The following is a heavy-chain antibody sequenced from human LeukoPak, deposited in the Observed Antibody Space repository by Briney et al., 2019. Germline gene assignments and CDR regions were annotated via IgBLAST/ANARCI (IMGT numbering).Heavy chain of an antibody. D-gene: IGHD3-22*01. CDR2: IKQDGSEN. CDR3: ARGEYYYDGGY. CDR1: GFTFSSYW. J-gene: IGHJ4*02. Sequence: GGSLRLSCAASGFTFSSYWMSWVRQAPGKGLEWVANIKQDGSENYYVDSVKGRFTISRDNAENSLFLQMNSLRAEETAVYYCARGEYYYDGGYWGRGTLVTVSS. V-gene: IGHV3-7*04.